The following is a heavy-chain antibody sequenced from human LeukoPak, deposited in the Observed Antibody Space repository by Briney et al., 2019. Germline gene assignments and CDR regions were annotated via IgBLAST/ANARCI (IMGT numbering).Heavy chain of an antibody. V-gene: IGHV1-3*01. D-gene: IGHD2-21*02. J-gene: IGHJ4*02. CDR1: GYTFTHYT. Sequence: ASVKVSCKASGYTFTHYTMHWVRQAPGHRLEWMGWINGGNGNTKYSQNFQGRVTMTTDTSTSTAYMELRSLRSDDTAVYYCATGAPSGGDLDYWGQGTLVTVSS. CDR2: INGGNGNT. CDR3: ATGAPSGGDLDY.